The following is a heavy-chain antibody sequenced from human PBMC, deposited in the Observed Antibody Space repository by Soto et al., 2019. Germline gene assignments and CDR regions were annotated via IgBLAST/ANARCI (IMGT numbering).Heavy chain of an antibody. CDR3: ARGWGYVEF. V-gene: IGHV3-23*04. Sequence: EVQLVESGGGLVQPGGSLTLSCEVSGFSVSNSAMSWVRRAPGKGLEWVSSISEGGYSDYRTHEADSERGRLTISRDNSKNTLYLRINNLRADDTAVYYCARGWGYVEFCGQGTLVTVSS. CDR2: ISEGGYSDYRT. D-gene: IGHD6-19*01. J-gene: IGHJ4*02. CDR1: GFSVSNSA.